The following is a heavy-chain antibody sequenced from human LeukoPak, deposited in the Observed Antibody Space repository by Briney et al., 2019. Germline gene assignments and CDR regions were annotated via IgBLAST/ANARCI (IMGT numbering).Heavy chain of an antibody. CDR3: ARHSCSSSSCYYHYGMDV. CDR2: IYYSGST. Sequence: SETLSLTCTVSGASISSYYWSWIRQPPGKGLEWIGYIYYSGSTNYNPSLKSRVTISVDTSKNQFSLKLSSVTAADTAVYYCARHSCSSSSCYYHYGMDVWGQGTTVTASS. D-gene: IGHD2-2*01. J-gene: IGHJ6*02. V-gene: IGHV4-59*08. CDR1: GASISSYY.